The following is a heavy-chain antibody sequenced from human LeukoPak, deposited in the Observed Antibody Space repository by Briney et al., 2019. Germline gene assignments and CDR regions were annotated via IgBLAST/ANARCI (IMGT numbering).Heavy chain of an antibody. CDR1: GYSISSGYY. J-gene: IGHJ4*02. CDR3: ARDGGTGYFDY. Sequence: PSQTLSLTCTVSGYSISSGYYWGWIRQPPGKGLEWIGSIYHSGITYYNPSLKSRVTISVDTSKNQFSLNLSSVTAADTAVYSCARDGGTGYFDYWGQGTLVTVSS. D-gene: IGHD3-16*01. CDR2: IYHSGIT. V-gene: IGHV4-38-2*02.